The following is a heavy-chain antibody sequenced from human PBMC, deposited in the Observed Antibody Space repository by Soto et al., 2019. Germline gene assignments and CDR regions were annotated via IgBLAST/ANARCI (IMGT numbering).Heavy chain of an antibody. Sequence: QVQLQESGPGLVKPSETLSLTCTVSGGSVSSGSHYWNWIRQPPGKGLEWIGYIYYTGSTNYNPSLKSRVTISVDTSKNQFSPNLSSVTAADTAVYYCAGDTWSYGECWGQGALVTVSS. CDR2: IYYTGST. J-gene: IGHJ4*02. V-gene: IGHV4-61*01. D-gene: IGHD3-16*01. CDR3: AGDTWSYGEC. CDR1: GGSVSSGSHY.